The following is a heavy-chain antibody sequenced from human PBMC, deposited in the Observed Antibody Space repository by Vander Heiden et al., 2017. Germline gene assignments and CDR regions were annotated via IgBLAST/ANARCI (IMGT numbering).Heavy chain of an antibody. CDR1: GHLFTSYD. D-gene: IGHD3-3*01. CDR3: ARALHDDDFWSGESYYGMDV. V-gene: IGHV1-8*01. J-gene: IGHJ6*02. CDR2: MNPNSGST. Sequence: QLQLVQSGPEVKKPGASVEVACQASGHLFTSYDGNGLLQATGDGREWMGGMNPNSGSTGYAQNFHGRLPCTRNTSRSTAYMERSSMRSEDPAVYYRARALHDDDFWSGESYYGMDVWGQGTTVTVSS.